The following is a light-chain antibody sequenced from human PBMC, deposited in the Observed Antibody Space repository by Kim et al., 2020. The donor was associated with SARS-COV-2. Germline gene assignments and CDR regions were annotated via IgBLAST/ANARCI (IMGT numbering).Light chain of an antibody. CDR3: QQYKSLST. J-gene: IGKJ4*01. CDR1: QSINTW. CDR2: DAS. Sequence: SASIGDRGTITCRASQSINTWLAWYQQKPGKAPKVLINDASNLESGVPSRFSGSGSATEFTLTITSLQHDDFATYYCQQYKSLSTFGGGTKVDIK. V-gene: IGKV1-5*01.